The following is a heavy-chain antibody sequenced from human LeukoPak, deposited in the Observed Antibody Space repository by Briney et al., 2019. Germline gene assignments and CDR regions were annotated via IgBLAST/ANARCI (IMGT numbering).Heavy chain of an antibody. J-gene: IGHJ4*02. CDR3: AKSPTRGFGEGYPHYFDY. V-gene: IGHV3-23*01. D-gene: IGHD3-10*01. Sequence: GGSLRLSCAASGFTFSSYAMSWVRQAPGKGLEWVSAISGSGGSTYYADSVKGRFTISRDNSKNTLYLQMNSLRAEDTAVYYCAKSPTRGFGEGYPHYFDYWGQGTLVTVSS. CDR1: GFTFSSYA. CDR2: ISGSGGST.